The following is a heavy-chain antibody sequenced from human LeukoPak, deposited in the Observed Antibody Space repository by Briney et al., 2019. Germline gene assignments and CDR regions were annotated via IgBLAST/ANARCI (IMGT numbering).Heavy chain of an antibody. CDR1: GFTFSSYA. CDR3: AKGALPGGSSWRYYFDY. J-gene: IGHJ4*02. Sequence: PGGSLRLSCAASGFTFSSYAMSWVRQAPGKGLVWVSAISGSGGSTYYADSVKGRFTISRDNSKNTLYLQMNSLRAEDTAVYYCAKGALPGGSSWRYYFDYWGQGTLVTVSS. D-gene: IGHD6-13*01. CDR2: ISGSGGST. V-gene: IGHV3-23*01.